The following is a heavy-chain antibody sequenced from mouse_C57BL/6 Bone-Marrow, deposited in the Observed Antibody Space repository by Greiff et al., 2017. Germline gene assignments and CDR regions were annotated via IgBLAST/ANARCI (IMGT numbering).Heavy chain of an antibody. Sequence: EVQGVESGGGLVQPGGSLKLSCAASGFTFSDYYMYWVRQTPEKRLEWVAYISNGGGSTYYPDTVKGRFTISRDNAKNTLYLQLSRLKSEDTAMYYCARHDYYGSSYPLFDYWGQGTTLTVSS. CDR2: ISNGGGST. J-gene: IGHJ2*01. D-gene: IGHD1-1*01. CDR3: ARHDYYGSSYPLFDY. V-gene: IGHV5-12*01. CDR1: GFTFSDYY.